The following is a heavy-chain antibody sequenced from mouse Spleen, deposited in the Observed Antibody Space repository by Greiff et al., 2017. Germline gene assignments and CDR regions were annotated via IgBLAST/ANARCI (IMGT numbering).Heavy chain of an antibody. CDR1: GFTFSDYY. CDR3: ARDWGYLAY. CDR2: INYDGSST. D-gene: IGHD2-2*01. J-gene: IGHJ3*01. Sequence: EVQLQQSEGGLVQPGSSMKLSCTASGFTFSDYYMAWVRQVPEKGLEWVANINYDGSSTYYLDSLKSRFIISRDNAKNILYLQMSSLKSEDTATYYCARDWGYLAYWGQGTLVTVSA. V-gene: IGHV5-16*01.